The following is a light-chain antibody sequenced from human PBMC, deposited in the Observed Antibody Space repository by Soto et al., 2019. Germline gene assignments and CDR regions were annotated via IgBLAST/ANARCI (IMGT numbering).Light chain of an antibody. CDR2: EVS. J-gene: IGLJ1*01. CDR1: SSDVGGYNY. Sequence: QSALTQPASVSGSPGQSITISFTGTSSDVGGYNYVSWYQQHPGKAPKLMIYEVSNRPSGVSNRVSGSKSGNTASLTISGLQAEDEADYYCSSYTSSSPYVFGTGTKLTVL. CDR3: SSYTSSSPYV. V-gene: IGLV2-14*01.